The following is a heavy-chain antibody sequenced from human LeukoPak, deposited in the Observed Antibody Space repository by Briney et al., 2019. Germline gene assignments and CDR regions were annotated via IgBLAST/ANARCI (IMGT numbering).Heavy chain of an antibody. CDR2: AYHTGST. CDR3: ARRTIGYYFDY. CDR1: GGSMNNYY. J-gene: IGHJ4*02. V-gene: IGHV4-59*08. D-gene: IGHD2/OR15-2a*01. Sequence: PSETLSLTCTVSGGSMNNYYWSWIRQPPGKGLEWIAYAYHTGSTSYNPSLKSRVSISLDTAKNQFSLKLSSVSAADTAVYYCARRTIGYYFDYWGQGTLVTVSS.